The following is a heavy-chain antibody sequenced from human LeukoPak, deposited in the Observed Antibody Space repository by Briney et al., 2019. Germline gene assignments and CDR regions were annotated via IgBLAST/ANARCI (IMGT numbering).Heavy chain of an antibody. CDR2: ISASGTHK. Sequence: PGGSLRLSCAASGFTFSDYYMTWVRQAPGKGLEWVSSISASGTHKISADSVKGRFTISRDNSKNTLYLQMNSLSGDVTAVDYGAKLGRGTAVADDGYFDYWGRGTLVTVSS. D-gene: IGHD6-19*01. J-gene: IGHJ4*02. V-gene: IGHV3-23*01. CDR3: AKLGRGTAVADDGYFDY. CDR1: GFTFSDYY.